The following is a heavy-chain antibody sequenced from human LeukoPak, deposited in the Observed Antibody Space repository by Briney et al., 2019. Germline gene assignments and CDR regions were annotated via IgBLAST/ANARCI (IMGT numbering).Heavy chain of an antibody. J-gene: IGHJ2*01. CDR1: GGSISSSSYY. Sequence: SETLSLTCTVSGGSISSSSYYWAWIRQPPGKGLEWIGSIYYSGSTYYNPSLRSRVTISVDTSKNQFSLKLSSVTAADTAVYYCARQDIVVVPAASPTPDSRYFDLWGRGTLVTVSS. D-gene: IGHD2-2*01. V-gene: IGHV4-39*01. CDR3: ARQDIVVVPAASPTPDSRYFDL. CDR2: IYYSGST.